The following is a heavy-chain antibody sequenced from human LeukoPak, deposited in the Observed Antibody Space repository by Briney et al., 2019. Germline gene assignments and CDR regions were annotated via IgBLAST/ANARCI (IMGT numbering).Heavy chain of an antibody. CDR2: IHPHGIF. J-gene: IGHJ4*02. CDR3: ARGRDRSKAGDH. V-gene: IGHV4-34*01. CDR1: GGSCDDYY. Sequence: SETLSLTCAVYGGSCDDYYCSWVRQPPGKGLEWIGEIHPHGIFYYNSSLVSRVTISIDTSKTQFSLRLTSVTAADTAFYYRARGRDRSKAGDHWGQGSLVTVSS. D-gene: IGHD5-24*01.